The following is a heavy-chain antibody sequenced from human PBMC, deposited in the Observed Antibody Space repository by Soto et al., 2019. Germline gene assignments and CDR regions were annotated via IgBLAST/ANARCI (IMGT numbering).Heavy chain of an antibody. CDR1: GFIFTNFW. D-gene: IGHD3-10*01. V-gene: IGHV3-74*01. CDR2: IDTSGSST. Sequence: GESLKISCEASGFIFTNFWMHWVRQVPGKGLVWVSRIDTSGSSTSYADSVKGRFTISRDNAKNTVSLQMNSLRAEDTAIYYCAVPRITRIRGEPPAYWGQGTLVTVSS. CDR3: AVPRITRIRGEPPAY. J-gene: IGHJ4*02.